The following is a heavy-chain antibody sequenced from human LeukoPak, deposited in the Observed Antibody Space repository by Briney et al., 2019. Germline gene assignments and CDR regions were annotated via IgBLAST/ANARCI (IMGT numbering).Heavy chain of an antibody. Sequence: ASVKVSCKASGYTFTSYDINRVRQATGQGLEWMGWMNPNSGNTGYAQKFQGRVTITRNTSISTAYMELSSLRSEDTAVYYCARVDNWNYEDYWGQGTLVTVSS. V-gene: IGHV1-8*03. CDR2: MNPNSGNT. CDR3: ARVDNWNYEDY. D-gene: IGHD1-7*01. J-gene: IGHJ4*02. CDR1: GYTFTSYD.